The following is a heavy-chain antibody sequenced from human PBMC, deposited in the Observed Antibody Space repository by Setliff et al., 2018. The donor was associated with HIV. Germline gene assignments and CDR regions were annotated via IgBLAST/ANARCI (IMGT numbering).Heavy chain of an antibody. V-gene: IGHV3-48*03. D-gene: IGHD5-12*01. Sequence: GGSLRLSCEASGFTFRSYEMNWVRQAPGEGLEWLSYIGSAGDSTIFYADSVKGRFTISRDDAKNSLYLQMNSLRAEDTAVYYCARMVRSGYDRGYFDSWGQGTLVTVSS. CDR2: IGSAGDSTI. J-gene: IGHJ4*02. CDR1: GFTFRSYE. CDR3: ARMVRSGYDRGYFDS.